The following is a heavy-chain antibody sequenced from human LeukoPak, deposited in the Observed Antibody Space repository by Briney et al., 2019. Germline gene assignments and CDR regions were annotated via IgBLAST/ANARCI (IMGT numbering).Heavy chain of an antibody. Sequence: SETLSLTCTVSGGSISSYYWSWIRQPAGKGLEWIGRIYTSGSTNYNPSLKSRVTMSEDTSKNQFSLKLSSVTAADTAVYYCARDLKQRQAIGAFDIWGQGTMVTVSS. D-gene: IGHD6-19*01. CDR3: ARDLKQRQAIGAFDI. CDR1: GGSISSYY. J-gene: IGHJ3*02. V-gene: IGHV4-4*07. CDR2: IYTSGST.